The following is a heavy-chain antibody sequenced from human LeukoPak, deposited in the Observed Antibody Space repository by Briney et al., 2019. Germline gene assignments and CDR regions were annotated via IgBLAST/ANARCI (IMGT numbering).Heavy chain of an antibody. V-gene: IGHV3-43*01. D-gene: IGHD2-2*01. Sequence: GGSLRLSCAASGFTFDEYIMHWVRQAPGKGLEWVSLISGDGYSTYYADSVKGRFTISRDNSKNPLYLQMDSLRTEDTALYYCTKDRYCTTTNCPLDYWGQGTLVTVSS. CDR2: ISGDGYST. CDR1: GFTFDEYI. J-gene: IGHJ4*02. CDR3: TKDRYCTTTNCPLDY.